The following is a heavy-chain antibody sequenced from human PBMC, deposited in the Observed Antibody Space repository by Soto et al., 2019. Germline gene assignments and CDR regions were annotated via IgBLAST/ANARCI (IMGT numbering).Heavy chain of an antibody. D-gene: IGHD6-13*01. CDR2: INHSGST. CDR3: ARRQQLGYYYYYGMDV. CDR1: GGSFSGYY. V-gene: IGHV4-34*01. Sequence: QVQLQQWGAGLLKPSETLSLTCAVYGGSFSGYYWSWIRQPPGKGLEWIGEINHSGSTNYNPSLKSRVTISVDTSKNQFSLKLSSVTAAATAVYYCARRQQLGYYYYYGMDVWGQGTTVTVSS. J-gene: IGHJ6*02.